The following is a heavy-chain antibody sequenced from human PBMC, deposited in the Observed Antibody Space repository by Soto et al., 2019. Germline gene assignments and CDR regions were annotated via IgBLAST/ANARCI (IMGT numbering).Heavy chain of an antibody. CDR2: INPNSGGT. Sequence: ASVKVSCKASGYTFTGYYMHWVRQAPGQGLEWMGWINPNSGGTNYAQKFQGWVTMTRDTSISTAYMELSRLRSDDTAVYYCASSGYDSSYYYYYMDFWGKGTTVTVSS. CDR1: GYTFTGYY. CDR3: ASSGYDSSYYYYYMDF. D-gene: IGHD5-12*01. V-gene: IGHV1-2*04. J-gene: IGHJ6*03.